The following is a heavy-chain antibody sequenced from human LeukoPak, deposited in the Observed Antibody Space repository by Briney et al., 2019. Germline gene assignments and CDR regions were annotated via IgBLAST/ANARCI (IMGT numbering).Heavy chain of an antibody. V-gene: IGHV3-48*01. CDR3: ARDSERRGGYSNYVSSNWFDP. D-gene: IGHD4-11*01. CDR1: GFTFSSYS. J-gene: IGHJ5*02. CDR2: ISSSSSTI. Sequence: GGSLRLSCAASGFTFSSYSMNWVRQAPGKGLEWVSYISSSSSTIYYADSVKGRFTISRDNAKNSLYLQMNSLRAEDTAVYYCARDSERRGGYSNYVSSNWFDPWGQGTLVTVSS.